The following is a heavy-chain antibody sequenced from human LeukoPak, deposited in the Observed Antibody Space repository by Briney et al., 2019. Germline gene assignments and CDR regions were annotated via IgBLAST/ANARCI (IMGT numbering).Heavy chain of an antibody. CDR2: INPSGGST. CDR3: ARDTTGYSLSPAFDI. V-gene: IGHV1-46*01. Sequence: ASVKVSCKASGYTFTSYYMHWVRQAPGQGLGWMGIINPSGGSTSYAQKFQGRVTMTRDTSTSTVYMELSSLRSEDTAVYYCARDTTGYSLSPAFDIWGQGTMVTVSS. CDR1: GYTFTSYY. D-gene: IGHD5-18*01. J-gene: IGHJ3*02.